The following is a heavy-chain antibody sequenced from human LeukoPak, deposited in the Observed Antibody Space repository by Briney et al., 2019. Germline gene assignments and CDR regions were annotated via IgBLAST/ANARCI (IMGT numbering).Heavy chain of an antibody. CDR1: GFTFSSYA. D-gene: IGHD5-18*01. V-gene: IGHV3-23*01. Sequence: GGSLRLSCAASGFTFSSYAMHWVRQAPGKGLEWVSYIGSGSSTTYYADSVKGRFTISRDNSKNTLYLQMNSLRAEDTAVYYCAKDLVSDTAMVGDDDYWGQGTLVTVSS. CDR3: AKDLVSDTAMVGDDDY. J-gene: IGHJ4*02. CDR2: IGSGSSTT.